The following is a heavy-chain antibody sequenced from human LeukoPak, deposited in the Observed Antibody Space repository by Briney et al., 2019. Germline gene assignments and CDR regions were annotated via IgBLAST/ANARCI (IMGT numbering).Heavy chain of an antibody. CDR3: ARLKFYDSTGYSPGHYMDV. CDR1: GGPIYSYY. V-gene: IGHV4-4*07. J-gene: IGHJ6*03. CDR2: LYPGVST. D-gene: IGHD3-22*01. Sequence: SETLSLTCTVSGGPIYSYYWSWIRQTAGKGLEWIGRLYPGVSTNYNPSLKSRVTMSVDTSKKQFALKLSAVTAANTAVYYCARLKFYDSTGYSPGHYMDVWGKGTTVTVSS.